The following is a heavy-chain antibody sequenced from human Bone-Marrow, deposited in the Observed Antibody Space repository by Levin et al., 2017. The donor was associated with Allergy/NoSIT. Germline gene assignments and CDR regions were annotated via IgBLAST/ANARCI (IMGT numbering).Heavy chain of an antibody. CDR2: IYYNGNS. D-gene: IGHD3-10*01. Sequence: SETLSLTCAVSGGSISSDGYSWSWIRQPPGKGLEWIGYIYYNGNSYYNPSLESRVSISADRSKNQLSLTLSSVTAADTAVYYCVRAAYFYGSGSYLDYYGLDVWGLGTTVTVSS. CDR3: VRAAYFYGSGSYLDYYGLDV. J-gene: IGHJ6*02. V-gene: IGHV4-30-2*01. CDR1: GGSISSDGYS.